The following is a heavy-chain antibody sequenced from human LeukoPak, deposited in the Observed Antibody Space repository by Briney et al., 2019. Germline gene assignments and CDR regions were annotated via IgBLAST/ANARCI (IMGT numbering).Heavy chain of an antibody. J-gene: IGHJ4*02. CDR2: ISGSGGST. D-gene: IGHD1-26*01. CDR1: GFTFSSYG. CDR3: AKAETIVGATPFDY. Sequence: GGSLRLSCAASGFTFSSYGMSWVRQAPGKGLEWVSAISGSGGSTYYADSVKGRFTISRDNSKNTLYLQMNSLRAEDTAVYYCAKAETIVGATPFDYWGQGTLVTVSS. V-gene: IGHV3-23*01.